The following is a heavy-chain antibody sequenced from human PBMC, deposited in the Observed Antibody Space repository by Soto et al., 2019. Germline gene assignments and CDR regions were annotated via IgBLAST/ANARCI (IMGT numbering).Heavy chain of an antibody. CDR3: AREIAARYYYYGMDV. V-gene: IGHV1-18*04. J-gene: IGHJ6*02. CDR1: GYTFTSYG. D-gene: IGHD6-6*01. CDR2: ISAYNGNT. Sequence: GASVKVSCKASGYTFTSYGISWVRQAPGQGLEWMGWISAYNGNTNYAQKLQGRVTMTTDTSTSTAYMELRSLRSDDTAVYYCAREIAARYYYYGMDVWGQGTTVTVSS.